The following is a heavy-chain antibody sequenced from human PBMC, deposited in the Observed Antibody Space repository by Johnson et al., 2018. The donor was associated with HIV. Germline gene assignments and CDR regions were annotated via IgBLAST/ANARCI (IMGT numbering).Heavy chain of an antibody. CDR3: ARDLHSSGWSQYALDI. J-gene: IGHJ3*02. CDR2: IYSGGST. CDR1: GFTVSSNY. D-gene: IGHD6-19*01. Sequence: VQLVESGGGLIQPGGSLRLSCAASGFTVSSNYMSWVRQAPGKGLKWVSVIYSGGSTYYADSVKGRFPISRDNSKNMLYLQMNSLRAEDTAVYYCARDLHSSGWSQYALDIWGQGTMVTVSS. V-gene: IGHV3-53*01.